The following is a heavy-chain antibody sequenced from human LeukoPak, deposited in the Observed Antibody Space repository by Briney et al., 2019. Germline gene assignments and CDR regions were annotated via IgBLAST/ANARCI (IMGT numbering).Heavy chain of an antibody. CDR3: ARGDYDILTGYYPPIDY. V-gene: IGHV3-23*01. CDR1: GSTFSSYA. Sequence: PGGSLRLSCAASGSTFSSYAMSWVRQAPGKGLEWVSAISGSGGSTYYADSVKGRLTISRDNSKNTLYLQMNSLRAEDTAVYYCARGDYDILTGYYPPIDYWGQGTLVTVSS. CDR2: ISGSGGST. D-gene: IGHD3-9*01. J-gene: IGHJ4*02.